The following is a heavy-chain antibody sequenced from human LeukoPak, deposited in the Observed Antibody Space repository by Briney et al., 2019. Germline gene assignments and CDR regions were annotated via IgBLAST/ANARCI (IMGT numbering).Heavy chain of an antibody. V-gene: IGHV3-23*01. CDR2: ISGSGGST. D-gene: IGHD6-19*01. CDR1: GFSFSTTW. CDR3: APSIAVADY. Sequence: GGSLRLSCAASGFSFSTTWMTWVRQAPGKGLEWVSAISGSGGSTYYADSVKGRFTISRDNSKNTLYLQMNSLRAEDTAVYYCAPSIAVADYWGQGTLVTVSS. J-gene: IGHJ4*02.